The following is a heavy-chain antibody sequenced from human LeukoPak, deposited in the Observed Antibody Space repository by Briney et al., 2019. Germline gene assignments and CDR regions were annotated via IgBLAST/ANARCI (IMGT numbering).Heavy chain of an antibody. Sequence: SGGSLRLSCAASGFTFDAYGMHWVRQAPGKGLEWVANIKEDGSEKYYEDSVKGRFTISRDNAKNSLYLQMNSLRAEDTAVYYCAREGYDYVWGSYRIGFDYWGQGTLVTVSS. CDR2: IKEDGSEK. CDR3: AREGYDYVWGSYRIGFDY. J-gene: IGHJ4*02. D-gene: IGHD3-16*02. CDR1: GFTFDAYG. V-gene: IGHV3-7*01.